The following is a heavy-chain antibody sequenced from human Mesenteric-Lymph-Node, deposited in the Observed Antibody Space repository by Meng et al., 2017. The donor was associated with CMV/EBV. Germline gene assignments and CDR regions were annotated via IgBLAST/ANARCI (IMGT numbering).Heavy chain of an antibody. V-gene: IGHV1-8*02. CDR1: GYTFSDHF. D-gene: IGHD1-26*01. Sequence: ASVKVSCKASGYTFSDHFIHWVRRAPGQGLEWMGRMNPNSGNTGYAQKFQDRITMTRNTSISTAYMELSSLRPEDTAMYYCARGTREGAPGHWGQGTLVTVSS. CDR2: MNPNSGNT. J-gene: IGHJ4*02. CDR3: ARGTREGAPGH.